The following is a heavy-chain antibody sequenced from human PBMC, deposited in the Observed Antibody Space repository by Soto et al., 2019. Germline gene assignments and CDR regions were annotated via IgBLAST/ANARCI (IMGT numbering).Heavy chain of an antibody. J-gene: IGHJ5*02. CDR1: GDSISSSNW. CDR3: ARVRQYCSATSCYLDP. V-gene: IGHV4-4*02. Sequence: ETLSLTFAVSGDSISSSNWWHCVRQPPGKGLEWIGEIHHSGTTNYNPSLKSRVAISVDRSKNQFSLKLNSVTAADTAVYYCARVRQYCSATSCYLDPWGQGTLVTVSS. CDR2: IHHSGTT. D-gene: IGHD2-2*01.